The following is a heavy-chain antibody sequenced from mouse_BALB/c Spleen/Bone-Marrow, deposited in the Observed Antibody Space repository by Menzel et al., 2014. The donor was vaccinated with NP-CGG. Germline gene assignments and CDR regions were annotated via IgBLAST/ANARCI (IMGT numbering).Heavy chain of an antibody. Sequence: EVQGVESGGGLVLPGGSRKLSCAASGFTFXSFGMHWVRQAPEKGLEWVAYISNGSSTIYYADTVKGRFTISRDNPKNNLFLQMTSLRSEDTAMYYCARKGAMITHYYAMDYWGQGTSVTVSS. CDR3: ARKGAMITHYYAMDY. CDR1: GFTFXSFG. V-gene: IGHV5-17*02. CDR2: ISNGSSTI. D-gene: IGHD2-4*01. J-gene: IGHJ4*01.